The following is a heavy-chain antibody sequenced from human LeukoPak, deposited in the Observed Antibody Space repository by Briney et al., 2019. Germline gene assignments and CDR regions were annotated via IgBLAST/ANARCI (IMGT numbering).Heavy chain of an antibody. J-gene: IGHJ4*02. CDR3: AVPGGSSWYYFDY. CDR1: GYTFTDYY. D-gene: IGHD6-13*01. Sequence: ASVKVSCKASGYTFTDYYVHWVRQAPGQGLEWMGWINPNSGGTNYAQKFQGRVTMTRDTSISTAYMELSRLRSDDTAVYYCAVPGGSSWYYFDYWGQGTLVTVSS. V-gene: IGHV1-2*02. CDR2: INPNSGGT.